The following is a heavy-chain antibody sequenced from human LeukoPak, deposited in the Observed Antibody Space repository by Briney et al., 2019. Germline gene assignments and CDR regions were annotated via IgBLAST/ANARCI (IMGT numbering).Heavy chain of an antibody. CDR1: GGSINSGTYY. CDR3: ARDRTASVFDI. CDR2: IFHSEST. Sequence: SETLSLTCSVSGGSINSGTYYWSWIRQPPGKGLEWIGYIFHSESTYYNPSLKSRVTMSVDRSKNQFSLNLSSVTAADTAVYYCARDRTASVFDIWGQGTMVTVSS. V-gene: IGHV4-30-2*01. J-gene: IGHJ3*02.